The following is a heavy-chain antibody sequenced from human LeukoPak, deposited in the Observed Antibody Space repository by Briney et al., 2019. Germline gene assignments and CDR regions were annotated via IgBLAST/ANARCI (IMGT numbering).Heavy chain of an antibody. CDR2: IYTRGST. V-gene: IGHV4-4*07. Sequence: SETLSLTCTVSGGSINNYYWSWIRQPAGKGLEWIGRIYTRGSTNYNPPLKSRVTMSVDTSKNQFSLKLSSVTAADTAVYYCARGRHCSADICSGGDAFDIWGQGTMVSVSS. CDR1: GGSINNYY. J-gene: IGHJ3*02. CDR3: ARGRHCSADICSGGDAFDI. D-gene: IGHD2-15*01.